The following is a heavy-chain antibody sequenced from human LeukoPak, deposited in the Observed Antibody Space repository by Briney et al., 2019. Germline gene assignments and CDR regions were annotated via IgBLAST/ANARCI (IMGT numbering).Heavy chain of an antibody. J-gene: IGHJ6*02. CDR3: AKDFPHYYESSHGMDA. CDR1: GFSFGRYE. V-gene: IGHV3-48*03. CDR2: ISTTGSTV. D-gene: IGHD3-22*01. Sequence: GGSLRLSCAASGFSFGRYEMNWVRQAPGKGLEWVSYISTTGSTVYYADSVEGRFSMSRDNAKNLLYLQMNSLRAEDAAVYYCAKDFPHYYESSHGMDAWGQGTTVTVSS.